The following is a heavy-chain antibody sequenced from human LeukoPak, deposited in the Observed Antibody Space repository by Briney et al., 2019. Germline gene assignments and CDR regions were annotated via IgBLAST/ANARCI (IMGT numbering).Heavy chain of an antibody. J-gene: IGHJ4*02. CDR3: ARDGITMVRGVIEPFDY. Sequence: GGSLRLSCAASGFTFSSYWMHWVRQAPGKGLVWVSRISSDGSTTTYADSVKGRFTISRDNAKNSLYLQMNSLRAEDTAVYYCARDGITMVRGVIEPFDYWGQGTLVTVSS. D-gene: IGHD3-10*01. CDR2: ISSDGSTT. V-gene: IGHV3-74*01. CDR1: GFTFSSYW.